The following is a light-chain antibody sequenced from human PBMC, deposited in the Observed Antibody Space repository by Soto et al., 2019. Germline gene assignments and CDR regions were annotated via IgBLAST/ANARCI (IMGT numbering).Light chain of an antibody. Sequence: EIVLTQSPATLSLSPGERATLSCWASQSVSSYLAWYQHKPGQAPRLLIYDASNGATGIPARFSGSGSGTDFTLTISSLEPEDFAVYYCQQRSNWPWTFGQGTKVEIK. CDR3: QQRSNWPWT. CDR2: DAS. V-gene: IGKV3-11*01. CDR1: QSVSSY. J-gene: IGKJ1*01.